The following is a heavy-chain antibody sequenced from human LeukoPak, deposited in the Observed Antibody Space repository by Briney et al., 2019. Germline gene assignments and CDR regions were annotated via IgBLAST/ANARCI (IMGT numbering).Heavy chain of an antibody. V-gene: IGHV3-53*01. CDR2: IYSGGST. J-gene: IGHJ4*02. Sequence: GGSLRLSCAASGFTVSSNYMSWVRQAPGKGLEWVSVIYSGGSTYYADSVKGRFTISRDNSKNTLDLQMNSLRAEDTAVYYCATSGYSSSWYYFDYWGQGTLVTVSS. CDR3: ATSGYSSSWYYFDY. CDR1: GFTVSSNY. D-gene: IGHD6-13*01.